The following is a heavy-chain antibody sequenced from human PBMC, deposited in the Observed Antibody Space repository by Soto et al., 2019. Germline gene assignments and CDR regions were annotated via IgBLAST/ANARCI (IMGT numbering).Heavy chain of an antibody. J-gene: IGHJ4*02. CDR1: GFTFSSYS. CDR3: AREPPPAYYYDSSGY. D-gene: IGHD3-22*01. V-gene: IGHV3-21*01. CDR2: ISSSSSYI. Sequence: LRLSCSASGFTFSSYSMNWVRQAPGKGLEWVSSISSSSSYIYYADSVKGRFTISRDNAKNSLYLQMNSLRAEDTAVYYCAREPPPAYYYDSSGYWGQGTLVTVSS.